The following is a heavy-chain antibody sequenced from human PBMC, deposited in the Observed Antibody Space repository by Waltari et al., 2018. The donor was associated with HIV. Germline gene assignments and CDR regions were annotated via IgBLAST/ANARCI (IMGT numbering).Heavy chain of an antibody. CDR1: GFPFSSFS. J-gene: IGHJ4*02. D-gene: IGHD2-21*01. V-gene: IGHV3-21*01. CDR3: ARFDGGNSEVYH. Sequence: EVPLVESGGGLVEPGGSLRLSFAASGFPFSSFSMSWMRQSLGRGLEWVASIDSSNTYIHYADSVRGRFTISRDNAKNSLYLQMNSLRAEDTALYYCARFDGGNSEVYHWGQGTLVTVSS. CDR2: IDSSNTYI.